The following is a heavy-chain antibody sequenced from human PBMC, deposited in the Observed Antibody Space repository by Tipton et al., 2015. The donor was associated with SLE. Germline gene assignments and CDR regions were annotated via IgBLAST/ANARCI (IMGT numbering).Heavy chain of an antibody. D-gene: IGHD3-10*01. CDR1: GFTFSSYA. J-gene: IGHJ4*02. V-gene: IGHV3-23*01. Sequence: SLRLSCAASGFTFSSYAMSWVRQAPGKGLEWVSAISGSGGSTYYADSVKGRFIISRDNSKNTLYLQMNSLRAEDTAVYYCAKEPYGSGIWDYWGQGTLVTVSS. CDR2: ISGSGGST. CDR3: AKEPYGSGIWDY.